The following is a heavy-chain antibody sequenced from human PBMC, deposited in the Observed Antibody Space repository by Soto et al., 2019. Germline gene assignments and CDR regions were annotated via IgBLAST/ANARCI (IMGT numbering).Heavy chain of an antibody. CDR1: CGSIRSGDFY. D-gene: IGHD5-18*01. CDR2: IYYSGST. V-gene: IGHV4-30-4*01. J-gene: IGHJ4*02. CDR3: AKIPRRGYSYGAFGY. Sequence: TPFPTFPVSCGSIRSGDFYWGWVRQPPGKGLEWIGYIYYSGSTYYNPSLKSRVTISVDTSKNQFSLKLSSVTAADTAVYYCAKIPRRGYSYGAFGYWGQGTLVTVSS.